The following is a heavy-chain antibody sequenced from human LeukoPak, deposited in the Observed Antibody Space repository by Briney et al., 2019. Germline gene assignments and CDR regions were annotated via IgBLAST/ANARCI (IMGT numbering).Heavy chain of an antibody. D-gene: IGHD3-22*01. J-gene: IGHJ3*02. CDR1: GFTFSNYA. Sequence: GGSLRPSCAASGFTFSNYAMSWVRQAPGKGLEWVSAISGSGGSTYYADSVKGRFTISRDNSKNTLYLQMNSLRAEDTAVYYCAKVPRIVVVRDAFDIWGQGTMVTVSS. V-gene: IGHV3-23*01. CDR3: AKVPRIVVVRDAFDI. CDR2: ISGSGGST.